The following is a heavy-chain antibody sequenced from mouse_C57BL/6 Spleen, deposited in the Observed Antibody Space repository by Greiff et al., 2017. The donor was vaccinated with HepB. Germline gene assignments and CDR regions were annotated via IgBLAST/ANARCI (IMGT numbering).Heavy chain of an antibody. CDR2: INPSNGGT. Sequence: QVQLQQPGTELVKPGASVKLSCKASGYTFTSYWMHWVKQRPGQGLEWIGNINPSNGGTNYNEKFKSKATLTVDKSSSTAYMQLSILTSEDSAVYYCARSPYYGSSARYAMDYWGQGTSVTVSS. V-gene: IGHV1-53*01. D-gene: IGHD1-1*01. CDR1: GYTFTSYW. CDR3: ARSPYYGSSARYAMDY. J-gene: IGHJ4*01.